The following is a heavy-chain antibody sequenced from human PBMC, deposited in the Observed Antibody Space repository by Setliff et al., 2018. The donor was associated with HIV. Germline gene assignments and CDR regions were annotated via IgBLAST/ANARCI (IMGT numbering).Heavy chain of an antibody. CDR1: DSGTYY. D-gene: IGHD4-17*01. J-gene: IGHJ4*02. CDR3: ARAAAGNTGPFDL. V-gene: IGHV4-4*07. CDR2: VSSRGDT. Sequence: ETLSLTCTVSDSGTYYWSWIRQPAGKGLEWIGRVSSRGDTNYNPSLKSRVTMSVDTSKNQFSLKLTSVTASDTAVYYCARAAAGNTGPFDLWGQGSPVHRLL.